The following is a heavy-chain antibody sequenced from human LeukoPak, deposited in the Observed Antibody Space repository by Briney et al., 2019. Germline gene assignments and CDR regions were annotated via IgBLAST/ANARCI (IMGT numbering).Heavy chain of an antibody. CDR3: ARIGYYGSGSFAYYYYMDV. CDR1: GGSISSYY. Sequence: KPSETLSLTCTVSGGSISSYYWSWIRQPAGKGLEWIGRIYTSGSTNYNPSLKSRVTMSVDTSKNQFSLKLSSVTAADTAVYYCARIGYYGSGSFAYYYYMDVWGKGTTVTVSS. J-gene: IGHJ6*03. CDR2: IYTSGST. D-gene: IGHD3-10*01. V-gene: IGHV4-4*07.